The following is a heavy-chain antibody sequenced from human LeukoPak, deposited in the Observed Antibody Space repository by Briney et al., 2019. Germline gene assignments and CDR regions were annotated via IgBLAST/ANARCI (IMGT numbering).Heavy chain of an antibody. Sequence: VASVKVSCKAAGYTFTSYDINWVRQGTGQGLEWMGWMNPNSGNTGYAQKFQGRVTMTRNTSISTAYMELSSLRSEDTAVYYCARVQSYWGWGNDAFDIWGQGTMVTVSS. V-gene: IGHV1-8*01. J-gene: IGHJ3*02. CDR1: GYTFTSYD. CDR3: ARVQSYWGWGNDAFDI. D-gene: IGHD7-27*01. CDR2: MNPNSGNT.